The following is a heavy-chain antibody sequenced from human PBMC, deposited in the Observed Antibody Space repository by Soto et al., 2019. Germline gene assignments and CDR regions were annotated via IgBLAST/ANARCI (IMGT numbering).Heavy chain of an antibody. J-gene: IGHJ4*02. CDR1: GFTLSSYS. CDR2: ISSSSSTI. Sequence: EVQLVESGGGLVQPGGSLRLSCAASGFTLSSYSMNWVRQAPGKGLERVSYISSSSSTIYYADSVKRRFTISRDNAKNSLYMQMNSLRDEDTAVYYCARDRGRTTVVTPYYFDYWGQGTLVTVSS. D-gene: IGHD4-17*01. V-gene: IGHV3-48*02. CDR3: ARDRGRTTVVTPYYFDY.